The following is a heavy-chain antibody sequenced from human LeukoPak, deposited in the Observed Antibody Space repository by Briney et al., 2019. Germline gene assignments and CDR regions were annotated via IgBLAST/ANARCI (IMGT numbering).Heavy chain of an antibody. D-gene: IGHD3-9*01. V-gene: IGHV1-24*01. J-gene: IGHJ5*02. CDR2: FDPEDGET. Sequence: ASVKVSCKVSGYTLTELSMHWVRQAPGKGLEWMGGFDPEDGETIYAQKFQGRVTMTEDTSADTAYMELSSLRSEDTAVYYCATALVSGKSNWFDPWGQGTLVTVSS. CDR1: GYTLTELS. CDR3: ATALVSGKSNWFDP.